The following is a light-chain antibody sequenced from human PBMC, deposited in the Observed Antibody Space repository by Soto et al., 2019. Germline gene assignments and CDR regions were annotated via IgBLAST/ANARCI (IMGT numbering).Light chain of an antibody. CDR3: QQYGSSPWT. J-gene: IGKJ1*01. Sequence: EIVITQSPDPLSGSAGEGATLSCRASQGIGDTLAWYQQKPGQAPRLLIYGASSRATGIPDRFSGSGSGTDFTLTISRLEPEDFAVYYCQQYGSSPWTFGQGTKVDIK. CDR2: GAS. V-gene: IGKV3-20*01. CDR1: QGIGDT.